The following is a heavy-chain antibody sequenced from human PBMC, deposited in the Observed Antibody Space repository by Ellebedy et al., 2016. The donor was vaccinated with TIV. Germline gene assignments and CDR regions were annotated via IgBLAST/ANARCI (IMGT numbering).Heavy chain of an antibody. J-gene: IGHJ4*02. Sequence: MPSETLSLTCTVSGGSISSYYWSWIRQSPGKGLEWIGSMYHSGSTNYNPSLKSRVTISVDTSKNQFSLKLSSVTAADTAVYYCARGARSVYYYGSGSYLIYFDYWGQGTLVTVSS. CDR3: ARGARSVYYYGSGSYLIYFDY. CDR1: GGSISSYY. V-gene: IGHV4-59*12. D-gene: IGHD3-10*01. CDR2: MYHSGST.